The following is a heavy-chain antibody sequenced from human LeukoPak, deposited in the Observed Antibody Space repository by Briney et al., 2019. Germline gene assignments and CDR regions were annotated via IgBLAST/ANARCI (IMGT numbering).Heavy chain of an antibody. CDR1: GGSFSGYY. D-gene: IGHD3-16*02. J-gene: IGHJ3*02. CDR2: INHSGSA. Sequence: SETLSLTCAVYGGSFSGYYWSWIRQPPGKGREWIGEINHSGSANYNPSLKSPVTISVDTSKTHFSLKLSSVTAADTAVYYCARELAITFGGVIVMSGAFDIWGQGTMVTVSS. V-gene: IGHV4-34*01. CDR3: ARELAITFGGVIVMSGAFDI.